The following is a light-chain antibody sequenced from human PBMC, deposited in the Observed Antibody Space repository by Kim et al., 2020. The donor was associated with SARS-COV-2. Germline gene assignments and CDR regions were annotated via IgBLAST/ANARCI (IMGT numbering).Light chain of an antibody. V-gene: IGLV2-8*01. J-gene: IGLJ3*02. CDR3: SSYAGSNNWV. CDR2: EVN. CDR1: SSVVGGYNY. Sequence: GQSVTLSCTGTSSVVGGYNYVSWYQQHPDKAPKLMIYEVNKRPSGVPDRFSGSKSGNTASLTVSGLQAEDEADYYCSSYAGSNNWVFGGGTQLTVL.